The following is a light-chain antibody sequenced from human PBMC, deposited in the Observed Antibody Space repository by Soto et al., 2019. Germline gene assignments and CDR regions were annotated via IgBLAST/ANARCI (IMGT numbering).Light chain of an antibody. CDR3: AAWDDSLSGEV. Sequence: QSLLTQPPSASGTPWQRVTISCSGSSSNIGSNYVYWYQQLPGTAPKLLIYRNNQRPSGVPDRFSGSKSGTSASLAISGLRSEDEADYYCAAWDDSLSGEVFGTGTRSTS. V-gene: IGLV1-47*01. CDR1: SSNIGSNY. J-gene: IGLJ1*01. CDR2: RNN.